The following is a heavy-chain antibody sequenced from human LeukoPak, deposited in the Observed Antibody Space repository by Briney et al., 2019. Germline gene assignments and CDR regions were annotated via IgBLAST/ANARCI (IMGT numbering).Heavy chain of an antibody. Sequence: GGSLRLSCAASGFSFSAYAMHWVSQAPGKGLEWVAIISYDGSNKHYADSVKGRFTISRDNSKNTLYLQMNGLRAEDTAVYYCAKVGDGYNMYDAFHIWGQRTMVTVSS. V-gene: IGHV3-30*18. D-gene: IGHD5-24*01. J-gene: IGHJ3*02. CDR3: AKVGDGYNMYDAFHI. CDR1: GFSFSAYA. CDR2: ISYDGSNK.